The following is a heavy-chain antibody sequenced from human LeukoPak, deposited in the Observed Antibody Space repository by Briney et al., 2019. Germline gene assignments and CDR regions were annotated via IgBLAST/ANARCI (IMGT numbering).Heavy chain of an antibody. J-gene: IGHJ6*02. D-gene: IGHD2-2*01. V-gene: IGHV3-11*01. CDR2: ISSSGSTI. CDR1: GFTFSDYY. Sequence: GGALRLSCAASGFTFSDYYMSWIRQAPGKGLEWVSYISSSGSTIYYADSVKGRFTISRDNAKNSLYLQMNSLRAEDTAVYYCARDTRYCSSTSCYTPVYYYYGMDVWGQGTTVTVSS. CDR3: ARDTRYCSSTSCYTPVYYYYGMDV.